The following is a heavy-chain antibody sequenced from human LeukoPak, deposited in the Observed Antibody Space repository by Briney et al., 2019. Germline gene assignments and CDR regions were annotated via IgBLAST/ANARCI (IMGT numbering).Heavy chain of an antibody. Sequence: SVKVSCKASGFTFTSSAIQWVRQARGQRLEWVGWIVVGSGNTNYAQRLQEKVTITRDMSTSTAYMELSNLSSEDTALYYCVADLSTVTTLAFDIWGQGTVVTVSS. J-gene: IGHJ3*02. CDR1: GFTFTSSA. CDR3: VADLSTVTTLAFDI. V-gene: IGHV1-58*02. D-gene: IGHD4-17*01. CDR2: IVVGSGNT.